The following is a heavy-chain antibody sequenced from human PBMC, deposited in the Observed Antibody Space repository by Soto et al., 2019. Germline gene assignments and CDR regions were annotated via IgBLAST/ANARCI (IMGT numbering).Heavy chain of an antibody. V-gene: IGHV3-30*18. J-gene: IGHJ6*02. D-gene: IGHD5-12*01. CDR1: GFIFSSYG. CDR3: AKDQSGSDHYAMDV. Sequence: QVQLVESGGGVVQPGRSLRLSCAASGFIFSSYGMHWVRQAPGKGLEWVAVISYDGINKNHADSVKGRFTISRDNSKNTLHLQMNSLRAEDTAVYYFAKDQSGSDHYAMDVWGQGTAVTVSS. CDR2: ISYDGINK.